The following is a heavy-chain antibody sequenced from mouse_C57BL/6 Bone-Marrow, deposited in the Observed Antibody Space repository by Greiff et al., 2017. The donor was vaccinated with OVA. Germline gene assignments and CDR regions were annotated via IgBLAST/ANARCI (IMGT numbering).Heavy chain of an antibody. CDR2: IYPRRGNT. J-gene: IGHJ2*01. Sequence: VQLQQSGAELARPGASVKLSCKASGYTFTSYGISWVKQRTGQGLEWIGEIYPRRGNTYYNEKLKGKATLTADKSSSTAYMELRSLTSEDSAVYFCARRNYGVDYWGQGTTLTVSS. CDR3: ARRNYGVDY. D-gene: IGHD1-2*01. V-gene: IGHV1-81*01. CDR1: GYTFTSYG.